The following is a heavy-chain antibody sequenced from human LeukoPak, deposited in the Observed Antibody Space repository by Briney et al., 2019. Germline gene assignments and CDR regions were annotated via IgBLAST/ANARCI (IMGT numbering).Heavy chain of an antibody. J-gene: IGHJ6*03. CDR3: ARVVAARPDTYYYYYYMDV. CDR2: IYHSGST. CDR1: GYSISSGYY. V-gene: IGHV4-38-2*02. D-gene: IGHD6-6*01. Sequence: SETLSLTCTVSGYSISSGYYWGWIRQPPGKGLEWIGSIYHSGSTYYNPSLKSRVTISVDTSKNQFSLKLSSVTAADTAVYYCARVVAARPDTYYYYYYMDVWGKGTTVTVSS.